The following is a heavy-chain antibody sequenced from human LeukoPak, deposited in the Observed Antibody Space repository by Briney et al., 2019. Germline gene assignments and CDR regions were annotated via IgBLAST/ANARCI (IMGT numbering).Heavy chain of an antibody. CDR3: ATKVRGGFDI. V-gene: IGHV4-59*11. Sequence: PSETLSLTCTVSGGSINSHYCNWIRQSPGKGLEWIGYIYNSGSINYNPSLKSRVTISVDTSKNQFSVKLSSVTAADTAIYYCATKVRGGFDIWGQGTMVTVSS. D-gene: IGHD2-15*01. J-gene: IGHJ3*02. CDR2: IYNSGSI. CDR1: GGSINSHY.